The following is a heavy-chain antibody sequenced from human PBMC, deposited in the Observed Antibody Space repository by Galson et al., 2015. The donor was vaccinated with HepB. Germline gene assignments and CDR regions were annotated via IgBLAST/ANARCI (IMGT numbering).Heavy chain of an antibody. CDR1: GFTFSSYW. V-gene: IGHV3-7*01. J-gene: IGHJ4*02. Sequence: SLRLSCAASGFTFSSYWMSWVRQAPGKGLEWVANIIQDGSDKYYLDSVKGRFTISRDNAKNSLYLQMNSLRAEDTALYYCARGGLPPNYWGQGTLVTVSS. D-gene: IGHD2-15*01. CDR3: ARGGLPPNY. CDR2: IIQDGSDK.